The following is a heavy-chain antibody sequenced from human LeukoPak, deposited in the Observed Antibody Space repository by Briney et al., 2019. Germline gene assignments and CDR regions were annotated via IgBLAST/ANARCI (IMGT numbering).Heavy chain of an antibody. D-gene: IGHD3-9*01. V-gene: IGHV3-15*01. CDR2: IKSKTDGGTT. CDR3: TTAHTILTGYYRSDY. Sequence: PGGSLRLSCAASGFTFSNAWMRWVRQAPGKGLEWVGRIKSKTDGGTTDYAAPVKGRFTISRDDSKNTLYLQMNSLKTEDTAVYYCTTAHTILTGYYRSDYWGQGTLVTVSS. J-gene: IGHJ4*02. CDR1: GFTFSNAW.